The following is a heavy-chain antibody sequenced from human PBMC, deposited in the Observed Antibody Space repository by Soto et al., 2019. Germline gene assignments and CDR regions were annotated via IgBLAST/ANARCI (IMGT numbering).Heavy chain of an antibody. CDR2: INTFNGNT. J-gene: IGHJ4*02. D-gene: IGHD6-13*01. Sequence: VKVSCKASGYRFTTYGLNWVRQAPGQRPEWMAWINTFNGNTYSAQKFQGRVTMTTDTSTSTVFMELRSLTSDDTAMYYCARELGISTAAPFDYWGQGTLVTVSS. CDR1: GYRFTTYG. V-gene: IGHV1-18*01. CDR3: ARELGISTAAPFDY.